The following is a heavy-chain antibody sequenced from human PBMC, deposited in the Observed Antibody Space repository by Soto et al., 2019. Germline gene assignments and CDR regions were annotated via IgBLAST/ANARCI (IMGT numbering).Heavy chain of an antibody. CDR2: IKSKTDGGTT. J-gene: IGHJ6*02. V-gene: IGHV3-15*07. Sequence: SVSNAWMNWVRQAPGKGLEWVGRIKSKTDGGTTDYAAPVKGRFTISRDDSKNTLYLQMNSLKTEDTAVDYCTTEGATYYGMDVWGQGTPVTVSS. CDR1: SVSNAW. CDR3: TTEGATYYGMDV.